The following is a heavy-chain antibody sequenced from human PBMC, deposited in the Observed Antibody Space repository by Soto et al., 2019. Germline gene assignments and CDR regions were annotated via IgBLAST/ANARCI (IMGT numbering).Heavy chain of an antibody. CDR1: GFTLKNYA. CDR2: ISGSGGST. V-gene: IGHV3-23*01. Sequence: GGSLRLSCAGSGFTLKNYAMSWVRQAPGKGLEWVSGISGSGGSTYYTDSVKGRFTMSRDNSKNTLYLQMNSLRAEDTAVYYCAKWYCSGGSCYPTFDSWGQGTLVTVSS. J-gene: IGHJ4*02. CDR3: AKWYCSGGSCYPTFDS. D-gene: IGHD2-15*01.